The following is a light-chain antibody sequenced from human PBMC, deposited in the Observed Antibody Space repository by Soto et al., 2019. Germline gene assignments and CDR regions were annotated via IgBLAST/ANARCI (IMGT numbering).Light chain of an antibody. CDR1: YSNIGSHY. V-gene: IGLV1-47*01. Sequence: QPVLTQPPSASGTPGQSLTISCSGGYSNIGSHYVYWYQHFPGTAPRLLIFRDGQRPSGVPARFFGSKSDTSASLAITGLRSEYEAHYCCAGWDNSMTAWVFGGGTKLTVL. CDR3: AGWDNSMTAWV. CDR2: RDG. J-gene: IGLJ3*02.